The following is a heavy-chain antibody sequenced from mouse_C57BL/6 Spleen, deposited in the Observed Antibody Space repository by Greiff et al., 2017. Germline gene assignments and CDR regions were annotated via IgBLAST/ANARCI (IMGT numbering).Heavy chain of an antibody. CDR1: GYTFTDYE. V-gene: IGHV1-15*01. J-gene: IGHJ4*01. D-gene: IGHD3-1*01. Sequence: VQLQQSGAELVRPGASVTLSCTASGYTFTDYEMHWVKQTPVHGLEWIGAIDPETGGTAYTQKFKGKAILTADKSSSTAYMELRSLTSEDSAVYYCTRGSGDYWGQGTSVTVSS. CDR3: TRGSGDY. CDR2: IDPETGGT.